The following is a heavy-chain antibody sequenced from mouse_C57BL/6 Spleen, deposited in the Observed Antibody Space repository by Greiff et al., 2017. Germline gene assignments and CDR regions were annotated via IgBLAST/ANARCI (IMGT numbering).Heavy chain of an antibody. J-gene: IGHJ1*03. V-gene: IGHV3-6*01. Sequence: VQLQQSGPGLVKPSQSLSLTCSVTGYSITSGYYWTWIRQFPGNTLEWMGYISYDGSNNYNPSLKNRISITRDTSKNQFFLKLNSVTTEDTATYYCASSETGTGWYFDVWGTGTTVTVSS. CDR2: ISYDGSN. D-gene: IGHD4-1*01. CDR1: GYSITSGYY. CDR3: ASSETGTGWYFDV.